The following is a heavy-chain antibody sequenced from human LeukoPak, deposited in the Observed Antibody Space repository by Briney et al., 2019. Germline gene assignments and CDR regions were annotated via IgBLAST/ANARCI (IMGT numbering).Heavy chain of an antibody. CDR3: VRIYCTSTSCYGDSYYGMDV. J-gene: IGHJ6*02. D-gene: IGHD2-2*01. Sequence: SETLSLTCTVSGDSISSSRHSWGWIRQPPGKGLEWIGSISYSGSTYYNPSLKTRVTMSVDTSENQFSLKLSSVTAAVSTVYYCVRIYCTSTSCYGDSYYGMDVWGQGTTVTVSS. CDR1: GDSISSSRHS. V-gene: IGHV4-39*01. CDR2: ISYSGST.